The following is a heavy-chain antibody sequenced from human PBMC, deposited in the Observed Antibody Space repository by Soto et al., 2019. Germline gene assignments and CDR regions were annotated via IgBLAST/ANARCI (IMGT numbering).Heavy chain of an antibody. CDR3: ATTIFGVIPFDY. D-gene: IGHD3-3*01. V-gene: IGHV1-18*01. J-gene: IGHJ4*02. CDR1: GSAFKSYD. Sequence: ASVKVSCKASGSAFKSYDVHWVRQAPGQGLEWMGWISAYNGNTKYAQKLQGRVTMTTDTSTSTAYMELRSLRSDDTAVYYCATTIFGVIPFDYWGQGTLVTVSS. CDR2: ISAYNGNT.